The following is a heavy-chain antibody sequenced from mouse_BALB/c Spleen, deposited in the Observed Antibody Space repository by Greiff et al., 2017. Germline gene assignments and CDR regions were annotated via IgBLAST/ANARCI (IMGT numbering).Heavy chain of an antibody. V-gene: IGHV1S132*01. CDR1: GYTFTSYW. Sequence: VQLQQSGAELVKPGASVKLSCKTSGYTFTSYWIQWVKQRPGQGLGWIGEIFPGTGTTYYNEKFKGKATLTIDTSSSTAYMQLSSLTSEDSAVYFCARRNYYGNYPYAMDYWGQGTSVTVSS. J-gene: IGHJ4*01. D-gene: IGHD2-1*01. CDR2: IFPGTGTT. CDR3: ARRNYYGNYPYAMDY.